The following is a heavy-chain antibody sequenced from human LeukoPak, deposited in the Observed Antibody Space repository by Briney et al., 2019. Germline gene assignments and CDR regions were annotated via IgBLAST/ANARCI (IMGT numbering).Heavy chain of an antibody. Sequence: GASVKVSCKASGYTFTSYGISWVRQAPGQGLEWMGWISAYNGNTNYAQKLQGRVTMTRDTSTSTVYMELSSLRSEDTAVYYCAIPLSDPRRKRATGHAFDIWGQGTMVTVSS. J-gene: IGHJ3*02. CDR3: AIPLSDPRRKRATGHAFDI. V-gene: IGHV1-18*01. CDR2: ISAYNGNT. D-gene: IGHD1-1*01. CDR1: GYTFTSYG.